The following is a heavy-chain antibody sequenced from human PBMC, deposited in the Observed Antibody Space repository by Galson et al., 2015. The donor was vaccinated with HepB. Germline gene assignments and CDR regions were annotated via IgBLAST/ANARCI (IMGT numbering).Heavy chain of an antibody. V-gene: IGHV3-15*01. Sequence: SLRLSCAASGFTFSNAWMSWVRQAPGKGLEWVGRIKSKTDGGTTDYAAPVKGRFTISRDDSKNTLYLQMNSLKTEDTAVYYCTTAIVVGATKGIDYWGQGTLVTVSS. CDR3: TTAIVVGATKGIDY. CDR2: IKSKTDGGTT. CDR1: GFTFSNAW. D-gene: IGHD1-26*01. J-gene: IGHJ4*02.